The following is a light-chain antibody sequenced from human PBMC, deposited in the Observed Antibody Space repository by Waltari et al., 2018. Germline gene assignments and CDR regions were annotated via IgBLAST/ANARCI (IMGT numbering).Light chain of an antibody. Sequence: DVVMTQSPLSLPVTPGQSASISCRSSQGLADSAGDTRWGWFYQRPGQSPRRLIHGVSNRASGVPDRFSGSGSGTEFTLKISRVEAEDVGVYYCMQTTHWPHNFGQGTKLEIK. CDR1: QGLADSAGDTR. CDR3: MQTTHWPHN. CDR2: GVS. J-gene: IGKJ2*01. V-gene: IGKV2-30*01.